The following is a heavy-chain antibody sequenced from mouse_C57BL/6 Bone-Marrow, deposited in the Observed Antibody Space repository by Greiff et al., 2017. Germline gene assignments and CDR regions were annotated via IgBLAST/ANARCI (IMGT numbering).Heavy chain of an antibody. CDR3: TTGGNFDY. V-gene: IGHV14-4*01. CDR2: IDPENGDT. CDR1: GFNIKDDY. Sequence: EVKLVESGAELVRPGASVKLSCTASGFNIKDDYMHWVKQRPEQGLEWIGWIDPENGDTEYASKFQGKATITADTYSNTAYLQLSSLTSEDTAVSYCTTGGNFDYWGQGTTLTVSS. D-gene: IGHD1-1*02. J-gene: IGHJ2*01.